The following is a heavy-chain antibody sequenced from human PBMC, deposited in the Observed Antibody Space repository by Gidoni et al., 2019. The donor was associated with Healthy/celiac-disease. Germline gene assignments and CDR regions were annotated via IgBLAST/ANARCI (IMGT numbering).Heavy chain of an antibody. CDR3: ARCGSGSRDGWFDP. V-gene: IGHV1-69*06. J-gene: IGHJ5*02. CDR1: VGTFSSYA. D-gene: IGHD3-10*01. Sequence: QVQLVQSGAEVKKPVSSVKVSCKASVGTFSSYAISWVRQSPGQGLEWRGGIIPIFGTANYAQKFQGRVTITADKSTSTAYMGLSSLRSEDTAVYYCARCGSGSRDGWFDPWGQGTLVTVSS. CDR2: IIPIFGTA.